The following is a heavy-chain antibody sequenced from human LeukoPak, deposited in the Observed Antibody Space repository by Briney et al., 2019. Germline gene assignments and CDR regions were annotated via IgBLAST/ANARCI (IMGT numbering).Heavy chain of an antibody. D-gene: IGHD6-19*01. Sequence: GGSLRLSCAASGFTFSSYGMSWVRQAPGKGLQWVSVIIGSGGSTYYADSVKGRFTISRDNSKNTLYLQMNSLRAEDTAVYYCAKDRIIAVAGTDFDYWGQGTLVTVSS. J-gene: IGHJ4*02. CDR3: AKDRIIAVAGTDFDY. V-gene: IGHV3-23*01. CDR1: GFTFSSYG. CDR2: IIGSGGST.